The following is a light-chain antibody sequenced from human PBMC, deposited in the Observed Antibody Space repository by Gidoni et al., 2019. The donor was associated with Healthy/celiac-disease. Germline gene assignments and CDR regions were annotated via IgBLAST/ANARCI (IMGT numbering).Light chain of an antibody. Sequence: DIQMTQPPSSLSASVGDRVTITCRASQSISSYLNWYQQKPGKAPKLLIYAASSLQSGVQSRFSGSGSGTDFTLTISSLQPEDFATYYCQQSYSTPPTFGQGTKVEIK. CDR1: QSISSY. J-gene: IGKJ1*01. CDR3: QQSYSTPPT. CDR2: AAS. V-gene: IGKV1-39*01.